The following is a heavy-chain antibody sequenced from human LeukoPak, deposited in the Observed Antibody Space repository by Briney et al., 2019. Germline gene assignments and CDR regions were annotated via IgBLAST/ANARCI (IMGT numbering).Heavy chain of an antibody. CDR3: VKSPWYHGSGSYSGTIH. Sequence: GGSLRLSCAASGFTVSTNYMSWVRQAPGKGLEWVSLVYSGGTTYHADSVKGRFTISRDDSKNTVYLQMNSLRAEDTAVYYCVKSPWYHGSGSYSGTIHWGQGTLVTVSS. V-gene: IGHV3-66*01. CDR1: GFTVSTNY. J-gene: IGHJ4*02. D-gene: IGHD3-10*01. CDR2: VYSGGTT.